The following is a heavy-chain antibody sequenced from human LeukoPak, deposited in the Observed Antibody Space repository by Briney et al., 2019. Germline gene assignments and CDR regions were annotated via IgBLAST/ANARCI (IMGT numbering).Heavy chain of an antibody. CDR2: IYYSGST. D-gene: IGHD5-12*01. J-gene: IGHJ6*03. V-gene: IGHV4-59*01. Sequence: PSETLSLTCTVSGGSISSYYWSWIRQPPGKGLEWIGYIYYSGSTNYNPSLKSRVTISVDTSKNQFSLKLSSVTAADTAVYYCARDYSGYDYGGYLGPRNYYYYYMDVWGKGTTVTVSS. CDR3: ARDYSGYDYGGYLGPRNYYYYYMDV. CDR1: GGSISSYY.